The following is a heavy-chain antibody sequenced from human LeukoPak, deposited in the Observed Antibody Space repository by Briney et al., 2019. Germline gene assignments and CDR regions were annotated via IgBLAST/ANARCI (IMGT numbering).Heavy chain of an antibody. Sequence: GRSLRLSCAASGFTFSSYAMHWVRQAPGKGLEWVAVISYDGSNKYYADSVKGRFTISRDNSKNTLYLQMNSLRAEDTAVYYCARPRSEDYFDYWGQGTLVTVSS. V-gene: IGHV3-30-3*01. D-gene: IGHD3-16*02. CDR2: ISYDGSNK. CDR3: ARPRSEDYFDY. CDR1: GFTFSSYA. J-gene: IGHJ4*02.